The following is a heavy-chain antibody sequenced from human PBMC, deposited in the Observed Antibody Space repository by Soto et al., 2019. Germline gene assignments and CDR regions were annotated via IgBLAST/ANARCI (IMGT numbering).Heavy chain of an antibody. CDR1: GFTFSSYS. CDR2: ISSSSSYI. Sequence: EVQLVESGGGLVKPGGSLRLSCAASGFTFSSYSMNWVRQAPGKGLEWVSSISSSSSYIYYADSVKGRFTISRDNAKNSLYLQMNSLRAEDTAVYYCARAWGYKYFDWLLYRPSDYWGQGTLVTVSS. J-gene: IGHJ4*02. V-gene: IGHV3-21*01. CDR3: ARAWGYKYFDWLLYRPSDY. D-gene: IGHD3-9*01.